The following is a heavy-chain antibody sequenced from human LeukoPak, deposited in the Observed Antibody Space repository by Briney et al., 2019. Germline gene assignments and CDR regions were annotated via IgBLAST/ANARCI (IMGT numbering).Heavy chain of an antibody. CDR3: ARHAQYYDFWSGYLLDY. CDR1: GGSISSGDYY. V-gene: IGHV4-30-4*08. D-gene: IGHD3-3*01. Sequence: PSETLSLTCTVSGGSISSGDYYWSWIRQPPGKGLEWIGYIYYSGSTYYNPSLKSRVTISVDTSKNQFSLKLSSATAADTAVYYCARHAQYYDFWSGYLLDYWGQGTLVTVSS. J-gene: IGHJ4*02. CDR2: IYYSGST.